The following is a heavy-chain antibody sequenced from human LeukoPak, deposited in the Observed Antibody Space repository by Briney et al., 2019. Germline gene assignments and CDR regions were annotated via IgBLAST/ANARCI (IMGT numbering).Heavy chain of an antibody. J-gene: IGHJ4*02. CDR1: GGSISSGDYY. CDR3: ARSHPEYYYDSSAYFDY. V-gene: IGHV4-30-4*01. D-gene: IGHD3-22*01. Sequence: PSETLSLTCTVSGGSISSGDYYWSWIRQPPGKGLEWIGYIYYSGSTYYNPALKSRVTISVDTSKNQFSLKLSSVTAADTAVYYCARSHPEYYYDSSAYFDYWGQGTLVTVSS. CDR2: IYYSGST.